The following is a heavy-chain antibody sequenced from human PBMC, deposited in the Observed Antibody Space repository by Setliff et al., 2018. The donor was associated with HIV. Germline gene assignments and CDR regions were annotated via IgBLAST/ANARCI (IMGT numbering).Heavy chain of an antibody. D-gene: IGHD3-10*01. J-gene: IGHJ6*02. CDR2: INHSGST. CDR3: VRGGRRRGFYYFGMDV. V-gene: IGHV4-34*01. Sequence: SETLSLTCDVYGGSFSGYYWSWIRQPPGKGLEWIGEINHSGSTNYNPSLKSRVAISVDTSKTQLPLNLSSVTAADTAIYYCVRGGRRRGFYYFGMDVWGQGTTVTVSS. CDR1: GGSFSGYY.